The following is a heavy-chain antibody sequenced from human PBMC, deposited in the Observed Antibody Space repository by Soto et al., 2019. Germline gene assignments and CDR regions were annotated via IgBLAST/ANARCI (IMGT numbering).Heavy chain of an antibody. Sequence: QVQLVQSGPEVKKPGSSVKVSCKTSGGTLSSYSISWVRQAPGQGLEWVGKIITFVGKANVAPQFQGRVTITADRSTDTTDMELRRLTADDTAVYDWARVTGGHESGGNYMDVWGTGTTVTVSS. CDR2: IITFVGKA. CDR3: ARVTGGHESGGNYMDV. D-gene: IGHD2-8*02. V-gene: IGHV1-69*08. J-gene: IGHJ6*03. CDR1: GGTLSSYS.